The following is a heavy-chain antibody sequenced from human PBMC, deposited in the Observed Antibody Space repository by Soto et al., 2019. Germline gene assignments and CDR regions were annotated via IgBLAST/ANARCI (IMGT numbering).Heavy chain of an antibody. Sequence: PSETLSLTCAVYGGSFSGYYWSWIRQPPGEGLEWIGEINHSGSTNYNPSLKSRVTISVDTSKNQFSLKLSSVTAADTAVYYCARKMPTMIVVVIQNWFDPWGQGTLVTVSS. CDR2: INHSGST. CDR1: GGSFSGYY. CDR3: ARKMPTMIVVVIQNWFDP. J-gene: IGHJ5*02. V-gene: IGHV4-34*01. D-gene: IGHD3-22*01.